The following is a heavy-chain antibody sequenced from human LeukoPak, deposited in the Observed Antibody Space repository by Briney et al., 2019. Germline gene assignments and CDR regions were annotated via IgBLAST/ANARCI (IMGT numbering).Heavy chain of an antibody. CDR2: INHSGST. Sequence: LVKPSETLSLTWTVSGGSISSYYWSWIRQPPGKGLEWIGEINHSGSTNYNPSLKSRVTISVDTSKNQFSLKLSSVTAADTAVYYCASRMGPSVYYYGSGSTRNWFDPWGQGTLVTVSS. J-gene: IGHJ5*02. D-gene: IGHD3-10*01. CDR3: ASRMGPSVYYYGSGSTRNWFDP. V-gene: IGHV4-34*01. CDR1: GGSISSYY.